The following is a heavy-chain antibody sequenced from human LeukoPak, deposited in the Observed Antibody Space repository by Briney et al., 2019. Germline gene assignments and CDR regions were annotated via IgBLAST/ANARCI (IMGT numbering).Heavy chain of an antibody. D-gene: IGHD5-12*01. CDR3: ARDLRLGGYSGYDPLGYYGMDV. CDR1: GFTFSSYE. CDR2: ISSSGSTI. J-gene: IGHJ6*02. Sequence: GGSLRLSCAASGFTFSSYEMNWVRQAPGKGLEWVSYISSSGSTIYYADSVKGRFTISRDNAKNSLYLQMNSLRAEDTAVYYCARDLRLGGYSGYDPLGYYGMDVWGQGTTVTVPS. V-gene: IGHV3-48*03.